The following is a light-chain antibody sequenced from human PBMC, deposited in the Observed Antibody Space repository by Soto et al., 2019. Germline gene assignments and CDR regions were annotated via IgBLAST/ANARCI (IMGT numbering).Light chain of an antibody. V-gene: IGLV1-40*01. Sequence: QSVLTQPPSASGTPGQRVTISCSGSSSNIGNNAVHWYQQLPGTAPKLLIFGNTNRPSGVPDRFSGSKSGTSASLAITGLQAEDEGDYYCQSYDSTLSARYVFGTGTKLTVL. CDR1: SSNIGNNA. CDR2: GNT. J-gene: IGLJ1*01. CDR3: QSYDSTLSARYV.